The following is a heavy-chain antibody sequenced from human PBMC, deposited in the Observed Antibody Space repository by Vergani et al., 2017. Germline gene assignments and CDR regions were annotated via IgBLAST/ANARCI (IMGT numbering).Heavy chain of an antibody. CDR2: IIPIFGTA. V-gene: IGHV1-69*18. CDR1: GYTFTGYY. CDR3: ARLHPGMAPGH. J-gene: IGHJ4*02. D-gene: IGHD3-10*01. Sequence: QVQLVQSGAEVKRPGASVKVSCKASGYTFTGYYLHWVRLAPGQGLEWMGRIIPIFGTANYAQKFQGRVTITADESTSTAYMELSSLRSEDTAVYYCARLHPGMAPGHWGQGTLVTVSS.